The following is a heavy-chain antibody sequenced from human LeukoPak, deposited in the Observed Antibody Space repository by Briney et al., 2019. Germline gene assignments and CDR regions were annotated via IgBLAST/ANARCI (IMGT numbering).Heavy chain of an antibody. D-gene: IGHD2-15*01. CDR3: AKDLGRYCSGGSCYSYDS. J-gene: IGHJ4*02. CDR2: ISYDGSDQ. CDR1: GFTFSSFSSYG. Sequence: GGSLRLSCAASGFTFSSFSSYGMHWVRQAPGKGLEWVALISYDGSDQFYADSVMVRFTISRDNSKNTLYLQMNSLRAEDTAVYYCAKDLGRYCSGGSCYSYDSWGQGTLVTVSS. V-gene: IGHV3-30*18.